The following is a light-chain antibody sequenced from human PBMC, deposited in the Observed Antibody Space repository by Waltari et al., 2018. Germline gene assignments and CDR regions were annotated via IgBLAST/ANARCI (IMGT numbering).Light chain of an antibody. Sequence: EIVMTQSPATLSVSPGERATLSCRASQSISSQLAWYQQTPGQAPRLLIYGASTRATGIPARFSGSGSGTEFTLTISSLQSEDFAVYFCQQYHESPPITFGPGTKVDIK. CDR1: QSISSQ. CDR2: GAS. CDR3: QQYHESPPIT. V-gene: IGKV3-15*01. J-gene: IGKJ3*01.